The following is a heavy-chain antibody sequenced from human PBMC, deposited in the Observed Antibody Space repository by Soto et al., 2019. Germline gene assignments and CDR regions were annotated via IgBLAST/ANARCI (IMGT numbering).Heavy chain of an antibody. Sequence: SETLSLTCTVSGGSISSISNYYWSWIRQPPGKGLEWIGYIYYSGITHYNPSLKSRVTISLDTSKNQFSLRLSSVTAADTAVYYCAGEISFNCFGPWGQGTLVTVSS. V-gene: IGHV4-61*01. D-gene: IGHD3-16*01. CDR3: AGEISFNCFGP. J-gene: IGHJ5*02. CDR2: IYYSGIT. CDR1: GGSISSISNYY.